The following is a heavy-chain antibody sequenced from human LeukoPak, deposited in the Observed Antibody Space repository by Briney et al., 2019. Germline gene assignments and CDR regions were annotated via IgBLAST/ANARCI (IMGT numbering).Heavy chain of an antibody. Sequence: PSQTLSLTCALSGDSVSSNSAAWNWIRQSPSRGLEWLGRTYYRSKWYNDYAVSVKSRITINPDTSKNQFSLQLNSVTPEDTAVYYCARDGSIDYYGSGSYYGAYYYYMDVWGKGTTVTVSS. CDR1: GDSVSSNSAA. V-gene: IGHV6-1*01. J-gene: IGHJ6*03. CDR2: TYYRSKWYN. CDR3: ARDGSIDYYGSGSYYGAYYYYMDV. D-gene: IGHD3-10*01.